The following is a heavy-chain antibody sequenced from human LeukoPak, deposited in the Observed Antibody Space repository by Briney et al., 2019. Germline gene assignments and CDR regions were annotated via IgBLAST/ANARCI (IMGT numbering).Heavy chain of an antibody. CDR2: ISSSSSYT. CDR3: ARDLRDSSGYYYAEYFQH. D-gene: IGHD3-22*01. V-gene: IGHV3-21*05. Sequence: GGSLRLSCAASGFTFSSYSMNWVRQAPGKGLEWVSYISSSSSYTNYADSVKGRFTISRDNAKNSLYLQMNSLRAEDTAVYYCARDLRDSSGYYYAEYFQHWGQGTLVTVSS. CDR1: GFTFSSYS. J-gene: IGHJ1*01.